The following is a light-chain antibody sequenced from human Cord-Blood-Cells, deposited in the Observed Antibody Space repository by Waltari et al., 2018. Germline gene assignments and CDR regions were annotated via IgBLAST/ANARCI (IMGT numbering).Light chain of an antibody. CDR1: SSDVGSYNL. V-gene: IGLV2-23*03. Sequence: QSALTQPASVSGSPGQSITISCTGTSSDVGSYNLVSWYQQHPGKAPNLMIYESSKRPSGVSNRFSGSKSGNTASLTISGLQAEDEADYYCCSYAGSSTFVVFGGGTKLTVL. J-gene: IGLJ2*01. CDR3: CSYAGSSTFVV. CDR2: ESS.